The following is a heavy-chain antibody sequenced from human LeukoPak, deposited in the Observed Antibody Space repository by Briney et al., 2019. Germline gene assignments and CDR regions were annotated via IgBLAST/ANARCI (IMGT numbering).Heavy chain of an antibody. D-gene: IGHD3-9*01. CDR1: GFTFSSYG. Sequence: GGSLRLSCAASGFTFSSYGMHWVRQAPGKGLEWVAVIWSHGNTKKYADSVEGRFTISRDNSKNTLYLEMDTLRAEDTALYYCARDDSADDNAFDIWGQGTMVTVSS. CDR3: ARDDSADDNAFDI. CDR2: IWSHGNTK. V-gene: IGHV3-33*01. J-gene: IGHJ3*02.